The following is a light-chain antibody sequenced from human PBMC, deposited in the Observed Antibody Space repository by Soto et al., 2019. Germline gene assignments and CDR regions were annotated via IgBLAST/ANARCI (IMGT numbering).Light chain of an antibody. Sequence: MVLTQSPVTLSVSPGERATLSCRASQSVGSFLAWYQHKPGQAPRLLIYDASTRAPGIPARFSGSRSATDFTLTISSLEPEDFAVYYCQQRSNLWTFGQGTKVDIK. V-gene: IGKV3-11*01. CDR3: QQRSNLWT. CDR2: DAS. CDR1: QSVGSF. J-gene: IGKJ1*01.